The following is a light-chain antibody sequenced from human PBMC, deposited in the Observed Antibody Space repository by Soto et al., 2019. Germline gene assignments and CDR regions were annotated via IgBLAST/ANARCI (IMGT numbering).Light chain of an antibody. Sequence: QSVLAQPASVSGSPRQSITISCTGTNSDVGSYNLVSWFQQHPGKAPKLMIYEVNKRPSGVPDRFSGSKSGNTASLTVSGLQAEDEADYYCSSYAGSSNVFGTGTKVTVL. CDR1: NSDVGSYNL. CDR2: EVN. V-gene: IGLV2-14*02. J-gene: IGLJ1*01. CDR3: SSYAGSSNV.